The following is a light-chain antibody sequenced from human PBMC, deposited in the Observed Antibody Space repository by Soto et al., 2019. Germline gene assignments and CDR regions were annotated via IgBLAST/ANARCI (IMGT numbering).Light chain of an antibody. V-gene: IGKV1-5*01. CDR1: QSISSW. CDR2: DAS. Sequence: DIQMTQSPSTLSASVGDRVTITCRANQSISSWLAWYQQKPGKAPKLLIYDASSLESGVPSRFSGSGSGTEFTLTISSLQPDDFPTYYCQQYNSYPWTFGQGTKVEIK. CDR3: QQYNSYPWT. J-gene: IGKJ1*01.